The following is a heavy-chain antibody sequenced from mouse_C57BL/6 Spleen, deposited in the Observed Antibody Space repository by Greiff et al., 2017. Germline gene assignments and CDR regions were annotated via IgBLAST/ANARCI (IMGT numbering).Heavy chain of an antibody. D-gene: IGHD4-1*01. V-gene: IGHV5-4*01. Sequence: VQGVESGGGLVKPGGSLKLSCAASGFTFSSYAMSWVRQTPEKRLEWVATISDGGSYTYYPDNVKGRFTISRDNAKNNLYLQMSHLKSEDTAMYYCAREVKLGDWYFDVWGTETTVNVSS. CDR3: AREVKLGDWYFDV. CDR2: ISDGGSYT. CDR1: GFTFSSYA. J-gene: IGHJ1*03.